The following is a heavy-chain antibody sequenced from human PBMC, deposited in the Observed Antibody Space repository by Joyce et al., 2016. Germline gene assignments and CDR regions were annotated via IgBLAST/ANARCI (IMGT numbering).Heavy chain of an antibody. CDR2: SIPMLNMT. Sequence: QVHLVQSGADVKKSGSSVKVSCKASGGSFNKYTVSWVRQAPGQGLAWMGRSIPMLNMTNYAQEFQGRVTITADKSTTTAYMQLTGLRSDDTAVYFCAGTFNYPHHDGMDVWGQGTTVTVSS. V-gene: IGHV1-69*02. D-gene: IGHD5-24*01. CDR1: GGSFNKYT. J-gene: IGHJ6*02. CDR3: AGTFNYPHHDGMDV.